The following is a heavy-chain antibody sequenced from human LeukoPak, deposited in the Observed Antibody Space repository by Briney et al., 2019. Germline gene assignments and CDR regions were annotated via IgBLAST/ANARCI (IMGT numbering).Heavy chain of an antibody. J-gene: IGHJ4*02. CDR3: ARRTSGWSFFDY. Sequence: GASVKVSCKASGYTFTGYYMHWVRQAPGQGLEWMGWINPNSGGTNYAQKFQGRVTMTRDTFISTAYMELSRLRSDDTAVYYCARRTSGWSFFDYWGQGTLVTVSS. D-gene: IGHD6-19*01. CDR2: INPNSGGT. V-gene: IGHV1-2*02. CDR1: GYTFTGYY.